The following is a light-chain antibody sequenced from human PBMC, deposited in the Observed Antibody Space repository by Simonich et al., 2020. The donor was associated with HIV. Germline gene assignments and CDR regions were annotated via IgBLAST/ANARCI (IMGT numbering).Light chain of an antibody. CDR1: QGISNY. CDR2: AAS. V-gene: IGKV1-27*01. Sequence: DLQMTQSPSSLSASVGDRVTITCRANQGISNYLAWYQQKPGKVPKLLIYAASTLQSGVPTRFSGRGSGTDFTLTISSLQPEDVSTYYCQKYNRAPFTFGQGTRLEIK. CDR3: QKYNRAPFT. J-gene: IGKJ5*01.